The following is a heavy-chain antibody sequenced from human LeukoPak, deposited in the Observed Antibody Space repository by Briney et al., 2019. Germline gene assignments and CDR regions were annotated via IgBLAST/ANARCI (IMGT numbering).Heavy chain of an antibody. CDR3: AKFGTMVRGLILTSHFDY. Sequence: GGSLRLSCAASGFTFRSHSMSWVRQGPGKGLECVSYISSTSGTIYYADSVKGRFTISRDNAKNSLYLQMNSLRVEDTAVYYCAKFGTMVRGLILTSHFDYWGQGTLVTVSS. D-gene: IGHD3-10*01. CDR2: ISSTSGTI. CDR1: GFTFRSHS. J-gene: IGHJ4*02. V-gene: IGHV3-48*01.